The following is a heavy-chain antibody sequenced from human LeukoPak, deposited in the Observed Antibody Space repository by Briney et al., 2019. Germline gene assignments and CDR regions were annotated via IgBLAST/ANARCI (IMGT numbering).Heavy chain of an antibody. CDR3: AKDRRYDILTGSLNY. D-gene: IGHD3-9*01. Sequence: GGSLRLSCAASGFTFSSYAMSRVRQAPGKGLEWVSAISGSGGSTYYADSVKGRFTISRDNSKNTLYLQMNSLRAEDTAVYYCAKDRRYDILTGSLNYWGQGTLVTVSS. CDR1: GFTFSSYA. V-gene: IGHV3-23*01. CDR2: ISGSGGST. J-gene: IGHJ4*02.